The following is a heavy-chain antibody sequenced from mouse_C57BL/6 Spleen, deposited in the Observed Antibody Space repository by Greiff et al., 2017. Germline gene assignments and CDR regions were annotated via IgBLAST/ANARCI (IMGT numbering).Heavy chain of an antibody. D-gene: IGHD1-1*01. CDR1: GYTFTSYW. J-gene: IGHJ1*03. CDR3: ATLYYGSSHPHWYFEV. CDR2: IDPSDSET. V-gene: IGHV1-52*01. Sequence: QVQLQQPGAELVRPGSSVKLSCKASGYTFTSYWMHWVKQRPIQGLEWIGNIDPSDSETHYNQKFKDKATLTVDKSSSTAYMQLSSLTSEDSAVYYCATLYYGSSHPHWYFEVWGTGTTVTVSS.